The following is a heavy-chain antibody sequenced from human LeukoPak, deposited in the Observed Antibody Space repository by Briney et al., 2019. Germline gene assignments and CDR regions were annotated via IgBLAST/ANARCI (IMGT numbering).Heavy chain of an antibody. Sequence: GRSLRLSCAASGFTFDDYAMHWVRQAPGKGLEWVSGISWNSGSIGYADSVKGRFTISRDNVKNSLYLQMNSLRAEDTALYYCAKDRNDFWSGYLDYWGQGTLVTVSS. D-gene: IGHD3-3*01. J-gene: IGHJ4*02. CDR3: AKDRNDFWSGYLDY. CDR2: ISWNSGSI. CDR1: GFTFDDYA. V-gene: IGHV3-9*01.